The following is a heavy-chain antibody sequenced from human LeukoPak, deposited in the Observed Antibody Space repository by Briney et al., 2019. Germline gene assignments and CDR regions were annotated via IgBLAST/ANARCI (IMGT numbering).Heavy chain of an antibody. J-gene: IGHJ4*02. CDR1: GFSFNIYV. D-gene: IGHD6-19*01. CDR3: AKMGLKQWPYNYFDY. Sequence: GGSLRLSCAASGFSFNIYVMSWVRQAPGKGLEWVSGINGISGITYYADSVKGRFTISRDNSRNTLYLQMSSLRAEDTAVYYCAKMGLKQWPYNYFDYWGQGTLVTVSS. V-gene: IGHV3-23*01. CDR2: INGISGIT.